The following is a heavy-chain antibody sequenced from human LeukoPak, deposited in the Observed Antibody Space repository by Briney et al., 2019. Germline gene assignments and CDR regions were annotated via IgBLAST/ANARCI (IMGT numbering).Heavy chain of an antibody. V-gene: IGHV3-23*01. CDR2: ISGSGGST. CDR3: AKHVAVAGSWFDP. CDR1: GFTFSNYA. D-gene: IGHD6-19*01. J-gene: IGHJ5*02. Sequence: GGSLRLSCAASGFTFSNYAMSWARQAPGKGLEWVSAISGSGGSTYYADSVKGRFTISRDNSKNTLYLQMNSLRAEDTAVYFCAKHVAVAGSWFDPWGQGTLVTVSS.